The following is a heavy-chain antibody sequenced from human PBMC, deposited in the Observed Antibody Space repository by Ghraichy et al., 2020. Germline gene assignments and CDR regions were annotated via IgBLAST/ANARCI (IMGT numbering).Heavy chain of an antibody. CDR1: GYRFSSYW. V-gene: IGHV5-51*01. D-gene: IGHD5-12*01. J-gene: IGHJ4*02. CDR2: MYPGDSDT. Sequence: GESLNISCNGSGYRFSSYWIAWVRQMPGRGLEWMGSMYPGDSDTRYSPSFQGQVILSADNSISTAYLQWSSLKASDTAMYYCARLDGEYSGYEYYFDYWGQGTLVTVSS. CDR3: ARLDGEYSGYEYYFDY.